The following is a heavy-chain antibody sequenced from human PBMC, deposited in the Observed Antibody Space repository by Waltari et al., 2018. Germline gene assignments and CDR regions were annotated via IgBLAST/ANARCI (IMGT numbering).Heavy chain of an antibody. D-gene: IGHD3-16*02. CDR2: IFHSGAT. J-gene: IGHJ4*02. Sequence: QVQLQESGPGLVKPSVTLSLTCAVSGGSIISSNWWSWVRQPPGKGLEWIGEIFHSGATHYNPSLKSRVIISIDKSKNQFSLELTSVTAADTAVYYCVEREIVSRRGDYWGQGTLVTVSS. V-gene: IGHV4-4*02. CDR1: GGSIISSNW. CDR3: VEREIVSRRGDY.